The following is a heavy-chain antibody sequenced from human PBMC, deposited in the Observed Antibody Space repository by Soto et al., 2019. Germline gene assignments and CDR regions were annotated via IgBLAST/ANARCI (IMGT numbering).Heavy chain of an antibody. V-gene: IGHV3-15*07. CDR3: TTDDFFSYYPFDY. J-gene: IGHJ4*02. CDR1: GFTFSNAW. CDR2: IKSKTDGGTT. Sequence: GGSLRLSCAASGFTFSNAWMNWVRQAPGKGLEWVGRIKSKTDGGTTDYAAPVKGRFTISRDDSKNTLYLQMNSLKTEDTAVYYCTTDDFFSYYPFDYWGQGTLVTVSS. D-gene: IGHD1-26*01.